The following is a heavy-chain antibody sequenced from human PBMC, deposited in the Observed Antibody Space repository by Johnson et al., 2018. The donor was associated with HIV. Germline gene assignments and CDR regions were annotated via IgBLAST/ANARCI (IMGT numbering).Heavy chain of an antibody. CDR1: GFTFSSHA. Sequence: VQLVESGGGVVQPGRSLRLSCAASGFTFSSHAMHWVRQAPGKGLEWVTFISNDGSNKYYADSVRGRFTISRDNSKNTLYPQMNSLRAEDTAVYYCAREGEGYSSSWYDAFDIWGQGTMVTVSS. D-gene: IGHD6-13*01. J-gene: IGHJ3*02. V-gene: IGHV3-30*04. CDR2: ISNDGSNK. CDR3: AREGEGYSSSWYDAFDI.